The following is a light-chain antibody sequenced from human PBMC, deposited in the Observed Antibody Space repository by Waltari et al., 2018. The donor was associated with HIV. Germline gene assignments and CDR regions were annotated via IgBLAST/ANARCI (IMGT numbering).Light chain of an antibody. CDR2: DVS. Sequence: QSALTQPRPVSGSPGQSVTISCTGTSSAVGDNNYVSWYQPHPGKAPKLIIYDVSKRPSGVPDRFSGSKSGNTVSLTISGLQAEDEGDYYYCSYVGGYTFVFGGGTKLTVL. CDR3: CSYVGGYTFV. J-gene: IGLJ3*02. V-gene: IGLV2-11*01. CDR1: SSAVGDNNY.